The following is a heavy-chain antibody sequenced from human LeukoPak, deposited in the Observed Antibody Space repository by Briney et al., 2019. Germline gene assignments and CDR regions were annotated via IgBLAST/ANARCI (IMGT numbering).Heavy chain of an antibody. D-gene: IGHD2-15*01. V-gene: IGHV1-8*01. CDR1: GYTFTSYD. J-gene: IGHJ5*02. CDR3: ARYVYCSGGSCYHPENWFDP. Sequence: ASVKVSCKASGYTFTSYDINWVRQATGQGLEWMGWMNTNSGNTGYAQKFQGRVTMTRNTCISTAYIELSSLRSEDTAVYYCARYVYCSGGSCYHPENWFDPWGQGTLVTVSS. CDR2: MNTNSGNT.